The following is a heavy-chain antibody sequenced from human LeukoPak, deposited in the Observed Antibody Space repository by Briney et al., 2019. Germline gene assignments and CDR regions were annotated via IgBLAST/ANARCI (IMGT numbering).Heavy chain of an antibody. CDR1: GFTFSTSG. CDR2: IWYDGSNK. J-gene: IGHJ4*02. Sequence: GGSLRLSCAASGFTFSTSGMHWVSQAPGKGLEWVAVIWYDGSNKHYAESVKGRFSISRDNSKSTLYLQMNSLRAEDTAVYYCARARGVSTGYRPIDYWGQGTLVTVSS. CDR3: ARARGVSTGYRPIDY. V-gene: IGHV3-33*01. D-gene: IGHD3-22*01.